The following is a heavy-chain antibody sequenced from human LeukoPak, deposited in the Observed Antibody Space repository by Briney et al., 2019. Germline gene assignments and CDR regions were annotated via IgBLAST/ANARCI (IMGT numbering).Heavy chain of an antibody. Sequence: SETLSLTCTVSGGSISSGGYYWSWIRQPPGKGLEWIGEINHSGSTNYNPSLKSRVTISVDTSKNQFSLKLSSVTAADTAVYYCARGYQLLSGYYYYYYGMDVWGQGTTVTVSS. D-gene: IGHD2-2*01. CDR1: GGSISSGGYY. CDR2: INHSGST. V-gene: IGHV4-39*07. CDR3: ARGYQLLSGYYYYYYGMDV. J-gene: IGHJ6*02.